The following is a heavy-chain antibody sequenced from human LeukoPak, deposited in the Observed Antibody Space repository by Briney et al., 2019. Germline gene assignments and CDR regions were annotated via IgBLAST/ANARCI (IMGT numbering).Heavy chain of an antibody. CDR1: GFTFSSYA. Sequence: GGSLRLSCAASGFTFSSYAMHWVRQAPGKGLEWVAVISYDGSNKYYADSVKGRFTISRDNSKNTLYLQMNSLRAEDTAVYYCATVEMATIDFDYWGQGTLVTVSS. CDR2: ISYDGSNK. CDR3: ATVEMATIDFDY. J-gene: IGHJ4*02. V-gene: IGHV3-30-3*01. D-gene: IGHD5-24*01.